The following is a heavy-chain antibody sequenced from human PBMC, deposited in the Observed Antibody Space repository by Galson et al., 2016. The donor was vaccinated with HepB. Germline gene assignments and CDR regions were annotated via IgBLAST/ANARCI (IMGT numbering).Heavy chain of an antibody. CDR1: GYTFTGYY. CDR2: INPNRGDT. J-gene: IGHJ1*01. V-gene: IGHV1-2*06. Sequence: SVKVSCKASGYTFTGYYMHWVRQAPGQGLEWMGRINPNRGDTVYAQNFQGRVTMTRDTSISTAYMELSRLRSEDTAVYYCAGRTFLVGATLAGYFHHWGQGTLLTVSS. CDR3: AGRTFLVGATLAGYFHH. D-gene: IGHD1-26*01.